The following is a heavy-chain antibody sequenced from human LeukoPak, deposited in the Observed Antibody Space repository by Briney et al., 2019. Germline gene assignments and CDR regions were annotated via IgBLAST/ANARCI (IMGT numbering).Heavy chain of an antibody. V-gene: IGHV3-48*03. CDR3: ARSKRDIAATIGY. CDR2: ISSGGYTA. Sequence: PGGSLRLSCAASGFTFSDYEMNWVRQAPGKGLEWLSYISSGGYTADYADSVKGRFTISRDNAKNSVYLQMHSLRAEDTGLYYCARSKRDIAATIGYWGQGTLVAVSS. J-gene: IGHJ4*02. CDR1: GFTFSDYE. D-gene: IGHD5-12*01.